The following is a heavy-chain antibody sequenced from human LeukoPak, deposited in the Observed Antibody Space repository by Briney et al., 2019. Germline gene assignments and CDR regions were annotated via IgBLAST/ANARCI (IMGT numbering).Heavy chain of an antibody. CDR1: GGSISNYF. CDR2: ISTSGST. D-gene: IGHD3-3*01. V-gene: IGHV4-4*09. Sequence: SETLSLTCTVSGGSISNYFWSWIRQPPGKGLERIGYISTSGSTYYNPSLKSRVTISADTSKNHFSLKLSSVAAADTAVYYCARGDFWSAYYSSYYYMDVWGKGTTVTVSS. CDR3: ARGDFWSAYYSSYYYMDV. J-gene: IGHJ6*03.